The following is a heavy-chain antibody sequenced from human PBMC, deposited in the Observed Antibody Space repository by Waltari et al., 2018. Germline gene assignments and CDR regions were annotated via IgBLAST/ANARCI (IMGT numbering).Heavy chain of an antibody. CDR2: IYYSGST. Sequence: QLQLQESGPGLVKPSETPSLTCTVSGGSISSSSYYWGWIRQPPGKGLEWIGSIYYSGSTYYNPSLKSRVTISVDTSKNQFSLKLSSVTAADTAVYYCARLQGGSSSLFFDYWGQGTLVTVSS. CDR1: GGSISSSSYY. V-gene: IGHV4-39*01. D-gene: IGHD1-26*01. J-gene: IGHJ4*02. CDR3: ARLQGGSSSLFFDY.